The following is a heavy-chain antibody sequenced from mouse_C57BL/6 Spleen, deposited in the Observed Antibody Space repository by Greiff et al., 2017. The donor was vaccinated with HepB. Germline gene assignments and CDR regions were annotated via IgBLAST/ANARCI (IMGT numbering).Heavy chain of an antibody. CDR2: IHPNSGST. Sequence: QVQLQQPGAELVKPGASVKLSCKASGYTFTSYWMHWVKQRPGQGLEWIGMIHPNSGSTNYNEKFKSKATLTVDKSSSTAYMQLSSLTSEDSAVYYCAKEDLSFYAMDYWGQGTSVTVSS. CDR1: GYTFTSYW. D-gene: IGHD6-2*01. CDR3: AKEDLSFYAMDY. J-gene: IGHJ4*01. V-gene: IGHV1-64*01.